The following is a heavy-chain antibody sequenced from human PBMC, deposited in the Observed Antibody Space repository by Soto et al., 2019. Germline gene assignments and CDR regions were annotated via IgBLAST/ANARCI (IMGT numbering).Heavy chain of an antibody. CDR1: GGTFSTCS. Sequence: QVQLVQSGAEVKKPGSSVKVSCKASGGTFSTCSISWVRQAPGQGLEWMGGIIPMFGTANYAQKFQGRVTITADESPSTAYMELSSLRSEDTAVYYCARRYCISTSCHYYGMDVWGQGTTVTVSS. CDR3: ARRYCISTSCHYYGMDV. V-gene: IGHV1-69*12. CDR2: IIPMFGTA. D-gene: IGHD2-2*01. J-gene: IGHJ6*02.